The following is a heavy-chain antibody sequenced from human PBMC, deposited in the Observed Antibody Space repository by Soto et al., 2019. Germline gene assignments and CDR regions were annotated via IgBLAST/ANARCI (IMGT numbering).Heavy chain of an antibody. D-gene: IGHD1-26*01. CDR2: INPSGGST. J-gene: IGHJ4*02. CDR1: GYTFTSYY. CDR3: ARDPVLIRYSGSYYEDYFDY. Sequence: ASVKVSCKASGYTFTSYYMHWVRQAPGQGLEWMGIINPSGGSTSYAQKFQGRVTMTRDTSTSTVYMELSSLRSEDTAVYYCARDPVLIRYSGSYYEDYFDYWGQGTLVTVSS. V-gene: IGHV1-46*01.